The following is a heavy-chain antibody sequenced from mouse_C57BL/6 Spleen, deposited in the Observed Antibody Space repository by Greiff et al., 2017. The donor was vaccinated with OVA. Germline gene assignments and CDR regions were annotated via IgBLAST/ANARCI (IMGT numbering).Heavy chain of an antibody. CDR1: GYTFTDYE. CDR3: TRGRSTPWFAY. D-gene: IGHD1-1*01. V-gene: IGHV1-15*01. CDR2: IDPETGGT. Sequence: VKLQESGAELVRPGASVTLSCKASGYTFTDYEMHWVKQTPVHGLEWIGAIDPETGGTAYNQKFKGKAILTADKSSSTAYMELRSLTSEDSAVYYCTRGRSTPWFAYWGQGTLVTVSA. J-gene: IGHJ3*01.